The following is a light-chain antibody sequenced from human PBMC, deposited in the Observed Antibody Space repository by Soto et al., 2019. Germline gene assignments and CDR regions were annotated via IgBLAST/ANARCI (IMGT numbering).Light chain of an antibody. Sequence: IQLTQSPSTLSASVGDRLTITCRASQRMTSWLAWYQQKPGKAPKLLIYTASSLESGVQSRFSGSGSGTEFTLTISSLQPDDFATYYCQQYNSYWTCGQGTKVDIK. CDR2: TAS. J-gene: IGKJ1*01. CDR1: QRMTSW. CDR3: QQYNSYWT. V-gene: IGKV1-5*03.